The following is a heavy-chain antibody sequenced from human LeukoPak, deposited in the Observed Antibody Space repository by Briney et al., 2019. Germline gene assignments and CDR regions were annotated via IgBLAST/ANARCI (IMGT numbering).Heavy chain of an antibody. CDR1: GGTFSSYA. D-gene: IGHD6-6*01. CDR3: ARDGEQLVLVY. V-gene: IGHV1-69*04. J-gene: IGHJ4*02. Sequence: EASVKVSCKASGGTFSSYAISWVRQAPGQGLEWMGRIIPILGIANYAQKFQGRVTITADKSTSTAYMELSSLRSEDTAVYYCARDGEQLVLVYWGQGTLVTVSX. CDR2: IIPILGIA.